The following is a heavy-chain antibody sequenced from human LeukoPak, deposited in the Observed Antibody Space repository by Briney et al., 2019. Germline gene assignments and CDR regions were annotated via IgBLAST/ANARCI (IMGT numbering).Heavy chain of an antibody. V-gene: IGHV1-69*04. CDR2: IIPILGIA. CDR3: ARDRYSNYDYYYYGMDV. Sequence: SVKVSCKASEGTFSSYAISWVRQAPGQGLEWMGRIIPILGIANYAQKFQGRVTITADKSTSTAYMELSSLRSEDTAVYYCARDRYSNYDYYYYGMDVWGQGTTVTVSS. CDR1: EGTFSSYA. J-gene: IGHJ6*02. D-gene: IGHD4-11*01.